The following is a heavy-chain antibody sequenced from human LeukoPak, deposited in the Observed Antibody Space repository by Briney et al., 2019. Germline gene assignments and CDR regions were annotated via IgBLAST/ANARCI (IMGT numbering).Heavy chain of an antibody. J-gene: IGHJ4*02. V-gene: IGHV1-18*01. CDR2: ISAYNGNT. D-gene: IGHD2-8*01. CDR3: ARNGYCTNGVCYDDY. CDR1: GYTFTSYG. Sequence: ASVKVSCKASGYTFTSYGISWVRQAPGQGLEWMGWISAYNGNTNYAQKLQGRVTMTTDKSTSTAYMELRSLRSDDTAVYYCARNGYCTNGVCYDDYWGQGTLVTVSS.